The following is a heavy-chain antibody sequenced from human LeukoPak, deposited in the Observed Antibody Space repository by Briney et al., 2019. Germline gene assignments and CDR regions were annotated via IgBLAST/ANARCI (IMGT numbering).Heavy chain of an antibody. D-gene: IGHD1-26*01. CDR2: IHYNGIT. J-gene: IGHJ4*02. CDR3: ARHISSGGTYAHFDY. Sequence: PSETLSLTCTVSGSMYNYYWSWIRQPPGKGLEWTGYIHYNGITNYNPSLKSRVTMSLDTSKNQVSLKLDSVTAADTAVYYCARHISSGGTYAHFDYWGQGTLVTVSS. V-gene: IGHV4-59*08. CDR1: GSMYNYY.